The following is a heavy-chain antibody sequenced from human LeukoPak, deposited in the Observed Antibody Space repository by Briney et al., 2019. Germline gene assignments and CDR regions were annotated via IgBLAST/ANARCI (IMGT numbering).Heavy chain of an antibody. V-gene: IGHV3-23*01. Sequence: GGSLRLSCSASGFTFSIYAMSWVRQAPGKGLQWVSSITSRGESTWYVDSVKGRFTITRDNSENTLYLQMHSLRAEDTAVYYCARDRPNYYGSDGHYYRRDGDYWGRGTLVSVSS. J-gene: IGHJ4*02. CDR2: ITSRGEST. CDR3: ARDRPNYYGSDGHYYRRDGDY. CDR1: GFTFSIYA. D-gene: IGHD3-22*01.